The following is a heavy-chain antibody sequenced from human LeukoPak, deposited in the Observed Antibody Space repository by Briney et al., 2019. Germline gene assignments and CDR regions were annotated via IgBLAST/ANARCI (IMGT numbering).Heavy chain of an antibody. V-gene: IGHV3-7*01. CDR2: IKQDGSEK. J-gene: IGHJ6*02. CDR1: GFTFSSYW. Sequence: PGGSLRLSCAASGFTFSSYWMSWVRQAPGKGLEWVAHIKQDGSEKYYVDSVRGRFTISRDNAKNSLYLQMNSLRAEDTAVYYCARPGSPAAGPYYYYYYGMDVWGQGTTVTVSS. CDR3: ARPGSPAAGPYYYYYYGMDV. D-gene: IGHD6-13*01.